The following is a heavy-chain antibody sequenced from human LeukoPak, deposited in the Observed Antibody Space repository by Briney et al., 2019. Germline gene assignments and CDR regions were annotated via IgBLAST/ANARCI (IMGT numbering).Heavy chain of an antibody. J-gene: IGHJ3*02. CDR2: IYPGDSDT. CDR1: GYNFITYW. V-gene: IGHV5-51*01. Sequence: GESLQISCSSSGYNFITYWIGWVRQMPGKGLEWMGIIYPGDSDTRYSPSFQGQVTISVDKSISTAYLQWSSLKASDTAMYYCARRAVDFAFDIWGQGTMVTVSS. CDR3: ARRAVDFAFDI. D-gene: IGHD3-3*01.